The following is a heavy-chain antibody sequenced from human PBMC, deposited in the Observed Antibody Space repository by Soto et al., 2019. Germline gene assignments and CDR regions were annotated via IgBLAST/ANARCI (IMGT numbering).Heavy chain of an antibody. CDR2: IYTGTRQR. D-gene: IGHD1-1*01. V-gene: IGHV1-3*04. CDR3: ARADGHNFDTWFDP. J-gene: IGHJ5*02. CDR1: GYTFRSYA. Sequence: GASVKVSCKTSGYTFRSYALHWVRQAPGHSLEWMGWIYTGTRQRKYSQKMQGRLSLTTDTSAHTAYMELSRLTSADTAVYYCARADGHNFDTWFDPWGQGTLVTVSS.